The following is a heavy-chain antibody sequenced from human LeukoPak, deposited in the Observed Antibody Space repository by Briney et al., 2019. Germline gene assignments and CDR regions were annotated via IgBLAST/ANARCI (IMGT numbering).Heavy chain of an antibody. D-gene: IGHD3-10*01. V-gene: IGHV4-34*01. CDR1: GGSFSGYY. CDR2: INHSGST. J-gene: IGHJ5*02. CDR3: ARDYYGSGSNNWFDP. Sequence: SETLSLTCAVYGGSFSGYYWIWIRQPPGKGLEWIGEINHSGSTNYNPSLKSRVTISVDTSKNQFSLKLSSVTAADTAVYYCARDYYGSGSNNWFDPWGQGTLVTVSS.